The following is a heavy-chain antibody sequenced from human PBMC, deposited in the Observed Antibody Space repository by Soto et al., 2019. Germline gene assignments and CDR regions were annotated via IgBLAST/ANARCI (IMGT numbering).Heavy chain of an antibody. CDR3: ARQGLLEGYYYDSGLDY. V-gene: IGHV4-39*01. CDR2: IYYSGST. J-gene: IGHJ4*02. CDR1: GGSISSYSYY. Sequence: PSETLSLTCTVSGGSISSYSYYWGWIRQPPGKGLEWIGSIYYSGSTYYTPSLKSRVTISVDTSKKQFSLKLSSVTAADTAVYYCARQGLLEGYYYDSGLDYWGQGTLVTVSS. D-gene: IGHD3-22*01.